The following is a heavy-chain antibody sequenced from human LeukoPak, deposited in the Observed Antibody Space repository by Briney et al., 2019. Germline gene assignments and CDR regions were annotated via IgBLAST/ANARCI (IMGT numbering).Heavy chain of an antibody. CDR3: ASSLVAGYYYYSYYYMDV. CDR1: GFTFSSYT. Sequence: GGSLRLSCAASGFTFSSYTMNWVRQAPGKGLEWVSSISSSSSYIYYADSVKGRFTISRDNAKNSLYLQMNSLRAEDTAVYYCASSLVAGYYYYSYYYMDVWGKGTPVTVSS. D-gene: IGHD5-18*01. J-gene: IGHJ6*03. CDR2: ISSSSSYI. V-gene: IGHV3-21*01.